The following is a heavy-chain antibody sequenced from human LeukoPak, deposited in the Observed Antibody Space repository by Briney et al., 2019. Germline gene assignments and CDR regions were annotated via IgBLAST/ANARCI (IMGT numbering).Heavy chain of an antibody. CDR3: AKDPGYQVVYCFDY. CDR1: GFTFSSYS. V-gene: IGHV3-23*01. CDR2: ISGSGGST. J-gene: IGHJ4*02. D-gene: IGHD2-2*01. Sequence: GGSLRLSCAASGFTFSSYSMSWVRQAPGKGLEWLSGISGSGGSTDYADSVKGRFTISRDNSKNTLYQQMNSLRVEDTAVYYCAKDPGYQVVYCFDYWGQGTLVTVSS.